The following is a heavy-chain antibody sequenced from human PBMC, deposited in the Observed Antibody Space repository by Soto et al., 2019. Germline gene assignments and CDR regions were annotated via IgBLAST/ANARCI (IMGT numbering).Heavy chain of an antibody. CDR2: ISAYNGNT. CDR1: GYTFTSYG. V-gene: IGHV1-18*01. D-gene: IGHD6-13*01. Sequence: QVQLVQSGAEVKKPGASVKVSCKASGYTFTSYGLSWVRQAPGQRLEWMGWISAYNGNTNYAQQLQGRVTMTTDTSTSTAYMELSSLRSDDTDVYYCAREEAAAGTYYYYGMDVWGQGTTVTVSS. CDR3: AREEAAAGTYYYYGMDV. J-gene: IGHJ6*02.